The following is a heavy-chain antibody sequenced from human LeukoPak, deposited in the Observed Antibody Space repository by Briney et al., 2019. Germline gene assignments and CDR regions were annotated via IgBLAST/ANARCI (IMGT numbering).Heavy chain of an antibody. CDR1: GFTFSSYA. D-gene: IGHD3-3*01. CDR3: ARGPFGGANFDY. V-gene: IGHV3-23*01. Sequence: GGSLRLSCAASGFTFSSYAMSWVRQAPGKGLEWVSAISGSGGSTYYADSVKGRFTISRHNSKNTLYLQMNSLRAEDTAVYYCARGPFGGANFDYWGQGTLVTVSS. CDR2: ISGSGGST. J-gene: IGHJ4*02.